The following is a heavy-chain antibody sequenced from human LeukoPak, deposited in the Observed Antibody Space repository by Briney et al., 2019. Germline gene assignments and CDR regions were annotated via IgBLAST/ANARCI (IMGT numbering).Heavy chain of an antibody. CDR2: IYHSGST. D-gene: IGHD6-6*01. V-gene: IGHV4-38-2*02. CDR3: ARDEEEYSSSSGGVGWFDP. Sequence: SETLSLTCTVSGYSISSGYYGGWIRQPPGKGLEWIGSIYHSGSTYYNPSLKSRVTISVDTSKNQFSLKLSSVTAADTAVYYCARDEEEYSSSSGGVGWFDPWGQGTLVTVSS. J-gene: IGHJ5*02. CDR1: GYSISSGYY.